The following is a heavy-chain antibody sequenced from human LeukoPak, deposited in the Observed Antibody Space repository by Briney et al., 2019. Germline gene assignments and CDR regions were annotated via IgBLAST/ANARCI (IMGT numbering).Heavy chain of an antibody. J-gene: IGHJ5*02. V-gene: IGHV1-69*13. CDR3: ARAPSPYCSSTSCHNWFDP. Sequence: SVKVSCKASGGTFSSYAISWVRQAPGQGLEWMGGIIPIFGTANYAQKFQGRVTITADESTSTAYMELSSLRSEDTAVYYCARAPSPYCSSTSCHNWFDPWGQGTLVTVSS. CDR1: GGTFSSYA. CDR2: IIPIFGTA. D-gene: IGHD2-2*01.